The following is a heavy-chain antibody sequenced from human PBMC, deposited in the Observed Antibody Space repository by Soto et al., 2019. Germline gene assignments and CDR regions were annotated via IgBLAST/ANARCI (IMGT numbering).Heavy chain of an antibody. CDR1: GFTFSSYG. J-gene: IGHJ6*02. V-gene: IGHV3-33*01. CDR2: IWYDGSNK. Sequence: QVQLVESGGGVVQPGRSLRLSCAASGFTFSSYGMHWVRQAPGKGLEWVAVIWYDGSNKYYADSVKGRFTISRDNSKNTLYLQMNRLRAEDTAVYYCARDRQYYYGMDVWGQGTTVTVSS. CDR3: ARDRQYYYGMDV.